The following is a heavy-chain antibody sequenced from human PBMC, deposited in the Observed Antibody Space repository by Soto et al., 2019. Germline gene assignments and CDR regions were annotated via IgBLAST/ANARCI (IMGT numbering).Heavy chain of an antibody. D-gene: IGHD2-8*01. CDR1: GGSISSYY. CDR3: ARDRGGLGYCTNGVCRRNYGMDV. Sequence: SETLSLTCTVSGGSISSYYWSWIRQPPGKGLEWIGYIYYSGSTNYNPSLKSRVTISVDTSKNQFSLKLSSVTAADTAVYYCARDRGGLGYCTNGVCRRNYGMDVWGQGTTVTVSS. V-gene: IGHV4-59*01. J-gene: IGHJ6*02. CDR2: IYYSGST.